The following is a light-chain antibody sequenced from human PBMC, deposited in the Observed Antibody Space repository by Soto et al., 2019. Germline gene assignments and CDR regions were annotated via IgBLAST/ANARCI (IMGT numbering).Light chain of an antibody. CDR1: QSVSSS. CDR3: KQRSNWPLT. Sequence: EIVLTQSPATLSLSPGERATLSCRASQSVSSSLAWYQQKPGQAPRLLIYDASNRATGIQARFSGSGSGTDFTLTISSLEPEDFAVYYCKQRSNWPLTFGGGTKVDIK. J-gene: IGKJ4*01. CDR2: DAS. V-gene: IGKV3-11*01.